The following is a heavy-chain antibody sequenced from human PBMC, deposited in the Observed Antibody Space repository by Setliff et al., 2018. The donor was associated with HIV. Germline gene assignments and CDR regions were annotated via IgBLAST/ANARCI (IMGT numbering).Heavy chain of an antibody. CDR3: AREGSPIYYFDY. Sequence: ASVKVSCKASGYTFTSHYIHWVRQAPGQGLEWMGWINVNNDATNYAQVRDRVTMTRDTSISTAYMEVSSLRSDDTAVYYCAREGSPIYYFDYWSQGTLVTVSS. D-gene: IGHD3-10*01. CDR2: INVNNDAT. V-gene: IGHV1-2*02. J-gene: IGHJ4*02. CDR1: GYTFTSHY.